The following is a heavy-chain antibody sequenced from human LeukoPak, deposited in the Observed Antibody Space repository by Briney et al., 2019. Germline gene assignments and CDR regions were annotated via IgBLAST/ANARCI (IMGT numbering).Heavy chain of an antibody. D-gene: IGHD6-13*01. CDR2: IGLSSNNR. CDR3: AKDMMGSSWFSLDY. CDR1: GFTFNTHA. J-gene: IGHJ4*02. V-gene: IGHV3-23*05. Sequence: GGSLRLSCAASGFTFNTHAMSWVRQPPGKGLEWVSTIGLSSNNRYYADSVKGRFTISRDNSKNTLYLQMNSLRAEDTAVYYCAKDMMGSSWFSLDYWGQGTLVTVSS.